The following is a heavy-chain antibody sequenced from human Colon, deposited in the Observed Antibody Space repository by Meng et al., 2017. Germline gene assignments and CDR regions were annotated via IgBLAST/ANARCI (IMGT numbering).Heavy chain of an antibody. V-gene: IGHV4-34*01. Sequence: VPLQQWGAGLLKPSETLSLTCAVYGGSFSGYYWSWIRQPPGKGLEWIGEINHSGSTNYNPSLKSRVTISVDTSKNQFSLKLSSVTAADTAVYYCARERLSSGWYGGRWFDPWGQGTLVTVSS. D-gene: IGHD6-19*01. CDR3: ARERLSSGWYGGRWFDP. CDR1: GGSFSGYY. CDR2: INHSGST. J-gene: IGHJ5*02.